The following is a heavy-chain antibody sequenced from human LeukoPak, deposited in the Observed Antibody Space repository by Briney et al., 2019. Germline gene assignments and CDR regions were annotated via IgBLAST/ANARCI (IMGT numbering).Heavy chain of an antibody. J-gene: IGHJ3*02. D-gene: IGHD3-22*01. CDR2: IIPIFSTT. V-gene: IGHV1-69*06. Sequence: SVKLSFNASVGTCSIYAISWVRHAPGQGLELMGGIIPIFSTTNYAHKFQARVTTTADKSTRTPYIQLSSLRSEDKAVYYCARVVFPSITMIVVVIGDFDIWGQGTMVTVSS. CDR3: ARVVFPSITMIVVVIGDFDI. CDR1: VGTCSIYA.